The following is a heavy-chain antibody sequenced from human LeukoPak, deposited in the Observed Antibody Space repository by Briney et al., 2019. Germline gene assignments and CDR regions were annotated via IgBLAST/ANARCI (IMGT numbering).Heavy chain of an antibody. CDR2: INPNSGGT. Sequence: GASVKVSCKASGYTFTGYYIHWVRQAPGQGLEWMGWINPNSGGTNYAQKFQGWVTMTRDTSISTAYMELSRLRSDDTAVYYCARGVGGSYWVRWFDPWGQGTLVTVSS. V-gene: IGHV1-2*04. D-gene: IGHD1-26*01. CDR3: ARGVGGSYWVRWFDP. CDR1: GYTFTGYY. J-gene: IGHJ5*02.